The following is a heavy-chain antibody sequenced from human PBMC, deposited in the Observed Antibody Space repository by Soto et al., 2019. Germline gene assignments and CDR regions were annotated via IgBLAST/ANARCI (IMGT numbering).Heavy chain of an antibody. CDR1: GFTFSSYA. Sequence: GGSLRLSCVAAGFTFSSYAMSWVRQAPGKGLEWVSGISGGGGSTCYADSVKGRFTISRDNAKNTLYLQMNSLRAEDTAVYYCAREGYCSGGTCRLDWFDPWGQGTLVTVSS. CDR2: ISGGGGST. V-gene: IGHV3-23*01. D-gene: IGHD2-15*01. CDR3: AREGYCSGGTCRLDWFDP. J-gene: IGHJ5*02.